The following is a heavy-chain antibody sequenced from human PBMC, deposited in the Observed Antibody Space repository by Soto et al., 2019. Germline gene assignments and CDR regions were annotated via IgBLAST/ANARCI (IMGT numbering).Heavy chain of an antibody. V-gene: IGHV4-31*03. J-gene: IGHJ4*02. CDR3: AADSGIYSFAY. Sequence: QVQLQESGPGLVKPSQTLSLTCTVSGASFTSGGYYWNWIRQHPGKGLEWIGYIYDSGSTYYNPSLRSRLTISLDTSKNQFSLKLNSVTAADTAVYFCAADSGIYSFAYWGQGTLVTVSS. CDR1: GASFTSGGYY. D-gene: IGHD1-26*01. CDR2: IYDSGST.